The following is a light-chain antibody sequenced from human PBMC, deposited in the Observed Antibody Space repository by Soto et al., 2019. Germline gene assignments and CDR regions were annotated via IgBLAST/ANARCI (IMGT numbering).Light chain of an antibody. CDR2: LGS. Sequence: DIVMTQSPLSLSVTPGEPASISCRSSQSLLHSNGYNYLDWYLQKPGQSPQLLIYLGSNRASGVPDRFSGSGSGTDFTLKISRVEDEDVGVYYCMQALRTPHTFGQGTKVDIK. V-gene: IGKV2-28*01. CDR3: MQALRTPHT. CDR1: QSLLHSNGYNY. J-gene: IGKJ2*01.